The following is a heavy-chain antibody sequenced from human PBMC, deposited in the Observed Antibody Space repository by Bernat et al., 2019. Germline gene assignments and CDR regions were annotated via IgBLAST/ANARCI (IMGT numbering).Heavy chain of an antibody. CDR1: GFTFSNYA. Sequence: QVQLVESGGGVVQPGRSRRLSCAASGFTFSNYAIHWVRQAPGKGLGGVAVISYDGSNKYYADSVKGRFTISRENSKNTLYLQMNSVGTEETAVYYCARHYGSPGSMDVWGQGTTVTVSS. CDR2: ISYDGSNK. V-gene: IGHV3-30-3*01. D-gene: IGHD3-10*01. CDR3: ARHYGSPGSMDV. J-gene: IGHJ6*02.